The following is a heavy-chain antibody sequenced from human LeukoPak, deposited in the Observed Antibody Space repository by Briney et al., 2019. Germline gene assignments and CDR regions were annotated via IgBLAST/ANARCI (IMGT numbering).Heavy chain of an antibody. CDR2: ISGSGGDT. Sequence: GGSLRLSCAASGFTFSSYAMSWVRQAPGKGPEWVPVISGSGGDTYYADSVKGRFTISRHNSKNTLYLQMNSLRAEDTAIYYCAKTGCTSTGCYENYWGQGTLVTVSS. CDR3: AKTGCTSTGCYENY. J-gene: IGHJ4*02. CDR1: GFTFSSYA. D-gene: IGHD2-2*01. V-gene: IGHV3-23*01.